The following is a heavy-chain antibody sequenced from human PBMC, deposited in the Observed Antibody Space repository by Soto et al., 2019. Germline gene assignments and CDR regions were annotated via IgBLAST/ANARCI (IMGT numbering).Heavy chain of an antibody. V-gene: IGHV4-39*01. CDR1: GGSISSSSYF. Sequence: SETLSLTCSVSGGSISSSSYFWGWIRQPPGKGLEWIGSIYYSGSTYYNTSLKSRVTVSVDTSKNQFSLKLSSVTAADTAVYYCATLWFGEGNYWGQGTLVTVSS. D-gene: IGHD3-10*01. CDR3: ATLWFGEGNY. CDR2: IYYSGST. J-gene: IGHJ4*02.